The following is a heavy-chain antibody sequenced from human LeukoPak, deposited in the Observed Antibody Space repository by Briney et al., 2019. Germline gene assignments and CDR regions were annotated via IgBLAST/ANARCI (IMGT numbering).Heavy chain of an antibody. J-gene: IGHJ5*02. V-gene: IGHV4-39*07. D-gene: IGHD1-26*01. CDR1: GGSISSSSYY. CDR2: IYYSGST. CDR3: ARALGYSGSYYVPYNWFDP. Sequence: SETLSLTCTVSGGSISSSSYYWGWIRQPPGKGLEWIGSIYYSGSTYYNPSLKSRVTISVDTSKNQFSLKLSSVTAADTAVYYCARALGYSGSYYVPYNWFDPWGQGTLVTVSS.